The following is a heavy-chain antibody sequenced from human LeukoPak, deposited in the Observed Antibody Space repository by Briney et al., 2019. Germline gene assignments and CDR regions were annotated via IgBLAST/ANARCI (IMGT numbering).Heavy chain of an antibody. CDR3: ARDYYGSGRIPYYFDY. V-gene: IGHV3-21*01. D-gene: IGHD3-10*01. J-gene: IGHJ4*02. CDR1: GFTFSSYS. CDR2: ISSSSSYI. Sequence: GGSLRLSCAASGFTFSSYSMNWVRQAPGKGLEWVSSISSSSSYIYYADSVKGRFTISRDNAKNSLYLQMNSLRAEDTAVYYCARDYYGSGRIPYYFDYWGQGTLVTVSS.